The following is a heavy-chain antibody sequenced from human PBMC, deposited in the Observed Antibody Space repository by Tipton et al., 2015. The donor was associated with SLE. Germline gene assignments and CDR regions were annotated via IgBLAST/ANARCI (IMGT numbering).Heavy chain of an antibody. CDR2: INPSGGST. CDR1: GYTFTSYY. CDR3: AKSRGSGTYSYNWFDP. J-gene: IGHJ5*02. Sequence: QLVQSGAEVKKPGASVKVSCKASGYTFTSYYMHWVRQAPGQGVEWMGIINPSGGSTAYAQKFQGRVTMTTDTSTSTVYMDLSSLRSEDTAVYYCAKSRGSGTYSYNWFDPWGQGTLVTVSS. V-gene: IGHV1-46*01. D-gene: IGHD3-10*01.